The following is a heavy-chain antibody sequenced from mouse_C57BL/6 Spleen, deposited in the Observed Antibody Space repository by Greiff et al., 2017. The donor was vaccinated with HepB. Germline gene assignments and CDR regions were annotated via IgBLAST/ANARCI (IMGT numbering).Heavy chain of an antibody. J-gene: IGHJ3*01. CDR1: GYTFTDYN. CDR3: ARAGDGYYEGFAY. V-gene: IGHV1-22*01. CDR2: INPNNGGT. Sequence: EVQLQQSGPELVKPGASVKMSCKASGYTFTDYNMHWVKQSHGKSLEWIGYINPNNGGTSYNQKFKGKATLTVNKSSSTAYMELRSLTSEDSAVYYCARAGDGYYEGFAYWGQGTLVTVSA. D-gene: IGHD2-3*01.